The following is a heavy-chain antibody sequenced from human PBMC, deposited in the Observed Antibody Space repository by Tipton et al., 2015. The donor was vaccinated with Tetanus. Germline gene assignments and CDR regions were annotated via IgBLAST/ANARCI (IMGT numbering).Heavy chain of an antibody. Sequence: SLRLSCAASGFTFSSYSMNWVRQAPGKGLEWVSYISSSSSTIYYADSVKGRFTISRDNAKNSLYLQMNSLRAEDTALYHCARARKYYDSSGYYGSTDAFDIWGQGTMVTVSS. CDR3: ARARKYYDSSGYYGSTDAFDI. CDR2: ISSSSSTI. CDR1: GFTFSSYS. D-gene: IGHD3-22*01. V-gene: IGHV3-48*01. J-gene: IGHJ3*02.